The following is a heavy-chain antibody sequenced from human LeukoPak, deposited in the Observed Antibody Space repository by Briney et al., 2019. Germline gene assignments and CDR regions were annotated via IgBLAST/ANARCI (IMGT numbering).Heavy chain of an antibody. V-gene: IGHV3-48*03. J-gene: IGHJ3*02. CDR3: VRDGYYGHDSFDI. D-gene: IGHD3-10*01. CDR1: GLTFSSFE. Sequence: GGSLRLSCAASGLTFSSFEMYWVRQAPGKGLEWVSYISASSSAIYYVDSVKGRFTISRDNAKNSLYLQMNSLRAKDTAVYYCVRDGYYGHDSFDIWGQGTMVTVSS. CDR2: ISASSSAI.